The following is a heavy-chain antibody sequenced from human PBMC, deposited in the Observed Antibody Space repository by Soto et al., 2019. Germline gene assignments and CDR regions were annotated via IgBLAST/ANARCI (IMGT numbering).Heavy chain of an antibody. J-gene: IGHJ3*02. V-gene: IGHV3-13*01. CDR3: GRFGGNYYGSGSYSDAFDI. D-gene: IGHD3-10*01. Sequence: PGGSLRLSCAASGFTFSSYDMHWVRQATGKGLEWVSAIGTAGDTYYPGSVKGRFTISRENAKNSLYLQMNSLRAGDTAVYYCGRFGGNYYGSGSYSDAFDIWGQGTMVTVSS. CDR1: GFTFSSYD. CDR2: IGTAGDT.